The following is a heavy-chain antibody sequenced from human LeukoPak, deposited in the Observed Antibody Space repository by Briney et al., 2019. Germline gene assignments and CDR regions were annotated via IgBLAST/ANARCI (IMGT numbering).Heavy chain of an antibody. CDR1: GGSISSGGYY. CDR3: ARSKRGQVVVAATEDYYYGMDV. J-gene: IGHJ6*02. CDR2: IYYSGST. D-gene: IGHD2-15*01. V-gene: IGHV4-31*03. Sequence: SQTLSLTCTVSGGSISSGGYYWSWRRQHPGKGLEWIGYIYYSGSTYYNPSLKSRVTISVDTSKNQFSLKLSSVTAADTAVYYCARSKRGQVVVAATEDYYYGMDVWGQGTTVTVSS.